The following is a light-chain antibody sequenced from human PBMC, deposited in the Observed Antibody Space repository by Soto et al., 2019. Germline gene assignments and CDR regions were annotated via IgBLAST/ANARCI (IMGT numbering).Light chain of an antibody. V-gene: IGKV1-5*03. CDR2: KAS. CDR1: QTISSW. CDR3: QQYDNLPWT. J-gene: IGKJ1*01. Sequence: DIQMTQSPSTLSGSVGDRVTITCRASQTISSWLAWYQQKPGKAPKLLIYKASTLKSGVPSRFSGSGSGTDFTFTISSLQPEDIATYYCQQYDNLPWTFGQGTKVEIK.